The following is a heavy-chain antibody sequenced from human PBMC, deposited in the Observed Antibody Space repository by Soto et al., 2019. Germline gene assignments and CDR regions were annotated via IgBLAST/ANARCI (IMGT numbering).Heavy chain of an antibody. CDR1: GFTFRSYV. CDR3: ARWGTTGGLDV. J-gene: IGHJ4*02. D-gene: IGHD3-16*01. CDR2: TSYDGSNN. V-gene: IGHV3-33*05. Sequence: QVHLVESGGGAVQPGTSLRLSCVGSGFTFRSYVIHWVRQAPGKGLEWVALTSYDGSNNFYGDSVKGRFTISRDNSRNTVELQMDSLRLEDTALYYCARWGTTGGLDVWGQGTLVSVSS.